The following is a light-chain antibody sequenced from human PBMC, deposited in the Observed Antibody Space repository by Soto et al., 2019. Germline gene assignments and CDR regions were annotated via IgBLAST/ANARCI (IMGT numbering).Light chain of an antibody. J-gene: IGLJ1*01. V-gene: IGLV2-8*01. CDR2: EVV. Sequence: QSALTQPPSSSGSPGQSATISCAGTKNDTGVYDFVSWYQHHPGNAPRLIIYEVVQRPSGVPDRFSGSKSGNTASLTVSGLQAADEADYFCKSYAGSNTYVFGSGTKVTVL. CDR3: KSYAGSNTYV. CDR1: KNDTGVYDF.